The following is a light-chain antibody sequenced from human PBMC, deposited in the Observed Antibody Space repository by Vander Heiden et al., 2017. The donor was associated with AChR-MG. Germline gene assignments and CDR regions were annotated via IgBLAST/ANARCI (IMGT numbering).Light chain of an antibody. Sequence: DIQMTESSSSLSASVGDRVTITCRASQSISSYLNWYQQKPGKAPKLLIYAASSLQSGVPSRFSGSGSGTEFTLTISSLQPEDFATYYCQQNDSTPVTFGQGTKVEIK. J-gene: IGKJ1*01. CDR1: QSISSY. CDR2: AAS. CDR3: QQNDSTPVT. V-gene: IGKV1-39*01.